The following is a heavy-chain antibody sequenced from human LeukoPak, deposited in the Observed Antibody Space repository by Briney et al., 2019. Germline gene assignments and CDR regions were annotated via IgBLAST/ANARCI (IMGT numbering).Heavy chain of an antibody. V-gene: IGHV4-34*01. CDR1: GGSFSAYY. D-gene: IGHD6-19*01. Sequence: PSETLSLTCAVYGGSFSAYYWSWIRQPPGKGLEWIAEASHTGYTNYNPSLKSRVTMSIDTSKNQFSLKLTSVTAADTATYYCARETSLAGFASGLGFNYWGQGILVTVSS. J-gene: IGHJ4*02. CDR2: ASHTGYT. CDR3: ARETSLAGFASGLGFNY.